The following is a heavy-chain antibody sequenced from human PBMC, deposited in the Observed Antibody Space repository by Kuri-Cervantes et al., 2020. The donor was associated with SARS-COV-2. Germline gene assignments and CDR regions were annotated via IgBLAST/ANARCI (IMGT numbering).Heavy chain of an antibody. CDR3: AREVDYYDEMDY. D-gene: IGHD3-22*01. CDR2: IIPILGIA. Sequence: SVKVSCKASGYTFTSYYMHWVRQAPGQGLEWMGGIIPILGIANYAQKFQGRVTITADKSTSTAYMELSSLRSEDTAVYYCAREVDYYDEMDYWGQGTLVTVSS. V-gene: IGHV1-69*10. J-gene: IGHJ4*02. CDR1: GYTFTSYY.